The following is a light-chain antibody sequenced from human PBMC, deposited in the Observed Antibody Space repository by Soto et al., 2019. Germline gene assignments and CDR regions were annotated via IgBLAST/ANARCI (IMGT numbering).Light chain of an antibody. CDR2: GAS. CDR1: QSVSSSY. V-gene: IGKV3-20*01. CDR3: QQYGSSPLT. J-gene: IGKJ3*01. Sequence: EIVLTQSPGTLSLSPGERATLSCRASQSVSSSYLAWYQQKPGQAPRLLIYGASSRATDIPDRFSGSESGTDFTITISRLEPEDFAVYYCQQYGSSPLTFGPGTKVDIK.